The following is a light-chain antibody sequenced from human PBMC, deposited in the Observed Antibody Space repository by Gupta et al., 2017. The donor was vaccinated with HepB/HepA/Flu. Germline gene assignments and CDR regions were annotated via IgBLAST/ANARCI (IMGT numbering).Light chain of an antibody. J-gene: IGKJ2*01. CDR2: GAS. V-gene: IGKV3-15*01. CDR3: RQYNTWYT. CDR1: QSVNSA. Sequence: EIVMTQSPVTLSVSPGERATVSCRTSQSVNSALAWYQQKPVQAPRLLIYGASTSATAFPARFSGCGTDTEFTLTSIRRQSEDFAVYYGRQYNTWYTFGQGTKLEIK.